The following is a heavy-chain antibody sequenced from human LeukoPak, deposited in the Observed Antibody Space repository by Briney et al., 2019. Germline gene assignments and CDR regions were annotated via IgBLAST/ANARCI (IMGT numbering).Heavy chain of an antibody. CDR2: INPTGTGT. D-gene: IGHD2-8*02. CDR1: GYTFTNYY. J-gene: IGHJ4*02. CDR3: AREESGGYFDY. Sequence: GASVTVSCKASGYTFTNYYMHWVRQAPGQGLEWMGLINPTGTGTNYAQKFRGRVTLTRDTSTTTVYMELSSLRSEDTAVYYCAREESGGYFDYWGQGTPVTVSS. V-gene: IGHV1-46*01.